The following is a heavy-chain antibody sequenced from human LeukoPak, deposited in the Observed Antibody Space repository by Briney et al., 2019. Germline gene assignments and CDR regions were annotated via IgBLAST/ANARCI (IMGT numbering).Heavy chain of an antibody. J-gene: IGHJ4*02. D-gene: IGHD3-22*01. CDR1: GGSISSYY. Sequence: PSETLSLTCTVSGGSISSYYWSWIRQPPGKGLEWIGYIYYSGSTNYNPSLKSRVTISVDTSKNQFSLKLSSVTAADTAVYYCARAGPNYYDSSGYYYGNDYWGQGTLVTVSS. CDR3: ARAGPNYYDSSGYYYGNDY. CDR2: IYYSGST. V-gene: IGHV4-59*01.